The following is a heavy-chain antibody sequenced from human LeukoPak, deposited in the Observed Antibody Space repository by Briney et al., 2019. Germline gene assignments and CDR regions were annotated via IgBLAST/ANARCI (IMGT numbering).Heavy chain of an antibody. CDR3: AKQYNYGYFEY. J-gene: IGHJ4*02. CDR1: GFTFSTYT. Sequence: GGSLRLSCVASGFTFSTYTMQWVRQAPGKGLEWVSVISGSGGSTDYADSVKGRFTISRDNSKNTLYLQMNSLRAEDTAVYYCAKQYNYGYFEYWGQGTLVTVSS. D-gene: IGHD5-18*01. CDR2: ISGSGGST. V-gene: IGHV3-23*01.